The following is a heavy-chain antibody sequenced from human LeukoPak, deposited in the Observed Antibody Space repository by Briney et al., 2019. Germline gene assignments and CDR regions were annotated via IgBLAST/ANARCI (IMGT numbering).Heavy chain of an antibody. CDR1: GYTFTSYD. V-gene: IGHV1-8*01. Sequence: ASVKASCKASGYTFTSYDINWVRQATGQGLEWMGWMNPNSGNTGYAQKFQGRVTMTRNTSISTAYMELSSLRSEDTAVYYCARGKRMIVYGDYWGQGTLVTVSS. CDR2: MNPNSGNT. CDR3: ARGKRMIVYGDY. J-gene: IGHJ4*02. D-gene: IGHD3-22*01.